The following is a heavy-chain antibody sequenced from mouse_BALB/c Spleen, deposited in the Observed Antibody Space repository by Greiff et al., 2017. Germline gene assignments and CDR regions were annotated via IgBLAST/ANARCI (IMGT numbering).Heavy chain of an antibody. V-gene: IGHV1-9*01. CDR1: GYTFSSYW. J-gene: IGHJ2*01. D-gene: IGHD3-1*01. Sequence: VKLQESGAELMKPGASVKISCKATGYTFSSYWIEWVKQRPGHGLEWIGEILPGSGSTNYNEKFKGKATFTADTSSNTAYMQLSSLTSEDSAVYYCARKNRAPYYFDYWGQGTTLTVAS. CDR3: ARKNRAPYYFDY. CDR2: ILPGSGST.